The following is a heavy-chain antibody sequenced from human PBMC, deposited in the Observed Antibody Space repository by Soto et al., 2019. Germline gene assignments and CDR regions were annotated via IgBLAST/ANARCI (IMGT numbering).Heavy chain of an antibody. CDR3: ASRDIVVVVEHQAFYYGMDV. CDR1: GGSISSSNW. Sequence: SETLSLTCAVSGGSISSSNWWSWVRQPPGKGLEWIGEIYHSGSTNYNPSLKSRVTISVDKSKNQFSLKLSSVTAADTAVYYCASRDIVVVVEHQAFYYGMDVWGQGTTVTVSS. J-gene: IGHJ6*02. V-gene: IGHV4-4*02. CDR2: IYHSGST. D-gene: IGHD2-15*01.